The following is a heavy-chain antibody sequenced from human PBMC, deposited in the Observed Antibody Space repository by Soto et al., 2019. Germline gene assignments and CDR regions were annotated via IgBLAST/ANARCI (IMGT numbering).Heavy chain of an antibody. D-gene: IGHD3-9*01. V-gene: IGHV1-18*04. CDR2: ISAYNGNT. J-gene: IGHJ6*02. Sequence: QVQLVQSGAEVKKPGASVKVSCKASGYTFTSYGISWVRQAPGQGLEWMGWISAYNGNTNYAQKLQGRVTMTTDTSTSTAYMELRSLRSDDTAVYYCARNDISPHPQGYYYYGMDVWGQGTTVTVSS. CDR1: GYTFTSYG. CDR3: ARNDISPHPQGYYYYGMDV.